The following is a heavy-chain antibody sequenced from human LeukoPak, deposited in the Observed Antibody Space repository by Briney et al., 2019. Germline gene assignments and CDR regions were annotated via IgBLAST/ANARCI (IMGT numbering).Heavy chain of an antibody. V-gene: IGHV3-7*05. CDR1: GFTFSNYW. J-gene: IGHJ5*02. Sequence: GGSLRLSCAASGFTFSNYWMIWVRQAPGKGREWDGYIQQDGSEKRYADSVRGRFSISRDNAQTSLYLQMNSLRAEDTAVYYCARASDPWLQLTWGQGTLVTVSS. CDR2: IQQDGSEK. D-gene: IGHD5-24*01. CDR3: ARASDPWLQLT.